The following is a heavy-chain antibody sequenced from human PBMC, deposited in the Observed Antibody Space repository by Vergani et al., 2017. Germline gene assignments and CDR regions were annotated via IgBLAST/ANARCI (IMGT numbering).Heavy chain of an antibody. CDR2: IYHSGST. CDR3: ARRYYGSGYYFDY. J-gene: IGHJ4*02. CDR1: GYSISSGYY. V-gene: IGHV4-38-2*01. Sequence: QVQLQESGPGLVKPSETLSLTCAVSGYSISSGYYWGWIRQPPGKGLEWIGSIYHSGSTYYNPSLKGRVTISVDTAKNQFSLKLSSVTAADAAVYYCARRYYGSGYYFDYWGQGTLVTVSS. D-gene: IGHD3-10*01.